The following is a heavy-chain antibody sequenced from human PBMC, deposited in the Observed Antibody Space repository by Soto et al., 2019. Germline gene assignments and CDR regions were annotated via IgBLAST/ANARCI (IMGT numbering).Heavy chain of an antibody. D-gene: IGHD3-16*01. J-gene: IGHJ2*01. CDR1: GFTFSDYA. CDR2: ISATGGNI. V-gene: IGHV3-23*01. CDR3: AKVAGGLGYFDL. Sequence: GRTLRVSCLPSGFTFSDYAMSSVRQAPGKGLECVATISATGGNIEYTDSLKGRFTISRDNSKNTLYLQLNGLTSDDTAVHYCAKVAGGLGYFDLWGRGTLVTVSS.